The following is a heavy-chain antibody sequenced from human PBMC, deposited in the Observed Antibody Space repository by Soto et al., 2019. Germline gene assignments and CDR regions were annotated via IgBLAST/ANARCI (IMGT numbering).Heavy chain of an antibody. CDR2: IYHSGSA. Sequence: SETLSLTCTVSGVSISSGCYSWTWVRQPPGKGLEWIGYIYHSGSADYNPSLKSRVTISVDRSNNQFSLKLSSVTAADTAVYFCTRDSPSYYRGFDSWGQGALVTVSS. D-gene: IGHD3-10*01. CDR3: TRDSPSYYRGFDS. J-gene: IGHJ4*02. V-gene: IGHV4-30-2*01. CDR1: GVSISSGCYS.